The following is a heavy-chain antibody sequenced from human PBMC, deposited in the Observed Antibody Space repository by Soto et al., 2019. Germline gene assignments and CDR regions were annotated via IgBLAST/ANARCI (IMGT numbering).Heavy chain of an antibody. CDR1: GYSFAGYC. Sequence: GESLKISCKGCGYSFAGYCITWVLQKPGKGLEWMGRIDPSDSQTYYSPSFRGHVTISVTKSITTVFLQWSSLRASDTAMYYCARQIYDSDTGPNFQYYFDSWGQGTPVTVSS. V-gene: IGHV5-10-1*01. CDR3: ARQIYDSDTGPNFQYYFDS. D-gene: IGHD3-22*01. J-gene: IGHJ4*02. CDR2: IDPSDSQT.